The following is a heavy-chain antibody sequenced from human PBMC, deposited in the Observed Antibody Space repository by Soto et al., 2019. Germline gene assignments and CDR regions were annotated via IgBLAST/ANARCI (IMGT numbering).Heavy chain of an antibody. CDR3: GRAHVARDRYTQDPFGR. D-gene: IGHD5-12*01. V-gene: IGHV6-1*01. CDR1: GDSVSSNSAT. J-gene: IGHJ5*02. CDR2: TYYRSKWYN. Sequence: SQTLSLTCAISGDSVSSNSATWNWIRQSPSRGLEWLGRTYYRSKWYNDYAMSVKGRITINPDTSKNQFSLQLNSVTPEDTAAYSCGRAHVARDRYTQDPFGRRGQESRSP.